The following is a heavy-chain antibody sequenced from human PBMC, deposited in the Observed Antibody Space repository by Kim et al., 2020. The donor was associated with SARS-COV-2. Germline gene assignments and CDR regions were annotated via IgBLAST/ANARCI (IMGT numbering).Heavy chain of an antibody. CDR1: GFTFDDYA. J-gene: IGHJ3*02. CDR2: ISWNSGSL. V-gene: IGHV3-9*01. D-gene: IGHD3-16*01. CDR3: ANDRRGGITAFDI. Sequence: GGSLRLSCAASGFTFDDYAMHWVRQAPGQGLEWVSGISWNSGSLGYADSVKGRLTISRDNAKHSLYLQMNSLRAADTALYYCANDRRGGITAFDIWGQG.